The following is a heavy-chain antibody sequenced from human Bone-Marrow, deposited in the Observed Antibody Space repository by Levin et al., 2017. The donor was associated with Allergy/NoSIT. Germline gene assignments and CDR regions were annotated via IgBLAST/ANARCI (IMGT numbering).Heavy chain of an antibody. Sequence: PGGSLRLSCAASGFAFSYYAMAWVRQLPGKGLEWVSTISGGSTYTYYADSVKGRFTISRDNSKNTLYLQMNSLRAEDTAVYYCAKGGYCSGASGYFPYYFDYWGQGTLVTVSS. J-gene: IGHJ4*02. CDR3: AKGGYCSGASGYFPYYFDY. CDR1: GFAFSYYA. CDR2: ISGGSTYT. D-gene: IGHD2-15*01. V-gene: IGHV3-23*01.